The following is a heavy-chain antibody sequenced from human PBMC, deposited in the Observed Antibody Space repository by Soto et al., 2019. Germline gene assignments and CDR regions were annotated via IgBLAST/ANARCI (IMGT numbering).Heavy chain of an antibody. Sequence: TQNVQITGASSGGRVSRNRGAWTWIRQSPARGLEWLGRTYYKSKWNNDYALSVKSRITINPDTSKNQFSLHLYSVTPEDTAVYYCTRITWFSGMDGWGQRHTVSVS. CDR2: TYYKSKWNN. CDR1: GGRVSRNRGA. J-gene: IGHJ6*02. V-gene: IGHV6-1*01. D-gene: IGHD3-10*01. CDR3: TRITWFSGMDG.